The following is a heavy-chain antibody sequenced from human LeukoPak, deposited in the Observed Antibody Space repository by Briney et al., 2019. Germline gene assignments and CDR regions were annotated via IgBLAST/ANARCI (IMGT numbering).Heavy chain of an antibody. CDR1: GFSLSTSGVG. CDR2: IYWNDDK. J-gene: IGHJ5*02. D-gene: IGHD3-9*01. CDR3: ARRRLVHWFDP. V-gene: IGHV2-5*01. Sequence: ESGPTLVKPTQTLTLTCTFSGFSLSTSGVGVGWIRQPPGKALEWLALIYWNDDKRYSPSLKSRLTITKDTSKNQVVLTMTNMDPVDTATYYCARRRLVHWFDPWGQGTLVTVSS.